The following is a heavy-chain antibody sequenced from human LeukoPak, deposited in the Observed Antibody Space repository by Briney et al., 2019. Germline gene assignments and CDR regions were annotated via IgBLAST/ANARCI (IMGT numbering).Heavy chain of an antibody. V-gene: IGHV3-9*01. CDR2: ISWNSGSI. Sequence: GGSLRLSCAGSGFIFNNYAMHWVRQPPGKGLEWVSGISWNSGSIDYADSVKGRFTISRDNAKNSLYLQMNSLRAEDTAVYYCAREGSGSYNFDYWGQGTLVTVSS. J-gene: IGHJ4*02. CDR1: GFIFNNYA. D-gene: IGHD3-10*01. CDR3: AREGSGSYNFDY.